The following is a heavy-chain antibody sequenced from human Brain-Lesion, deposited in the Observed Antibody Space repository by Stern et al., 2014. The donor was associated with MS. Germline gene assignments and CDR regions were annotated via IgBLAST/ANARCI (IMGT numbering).Heavy chain of an antibody. Sequence: VQLLQPGGGLVQPGGSLRLSCAGSGFSLSSYWMSWVRQAAGKGPELVATIKQDGSERYYVDSVKGRFTISRDNSKNSVFLQMNSLRVDDTSVYYCARDCGSGSCYQTQYYYGVDVWGQGTTVIVSS. D-gene: IGHD2-15*01. CDR2: IKQDGSER. CDR3: ARDCGSGSCYQTQYYYGVDV. V-gene: IGHV3-7*01. J-gene: IGHJ6*02. CDR1: GFSLSSYW.